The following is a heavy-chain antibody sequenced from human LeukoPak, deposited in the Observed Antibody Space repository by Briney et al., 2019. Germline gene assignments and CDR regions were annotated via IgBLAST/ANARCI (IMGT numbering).Heavy chain of an antibody. J-gene: IGHJ4*02. V-gene: IGHV1-69*04. CDR3: ATLLRGYSYGLDY. CDR2: IIPIFGIA. Sequence: ASVKVSCKASGGTFSSYAISWVRQAPGQGLEWMGRIIPIFGIANYAQKFQGRVTITADKSTSTAYMELSSLRSEDTAVYYCATLLRGYSYGLDYWGQGTLVTVSS. CDR1: GGTFSSYA. D-gene: IGHD5-18*01.